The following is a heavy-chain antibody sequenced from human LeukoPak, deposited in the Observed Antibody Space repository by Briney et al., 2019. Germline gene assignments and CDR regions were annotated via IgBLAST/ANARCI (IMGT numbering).Heavy chain of an antibody. CDR1: GGSFSGYY. V-gene: IGHV4-34*01. D-gene: IGHD2-8*01. CDR2: INHSGST. J-gene: IGHJ4*02. Sequence: ETLSLTCAVYGGSFSGYYWSWIRQPPGKGLEWIGEINHSGSTNYNPSLKSRVTISVDTSKNQFSLKLSSVTAADTAVYYCARKAEYCTNGVCYAKYTYDYGGQGTLVTVS. CDR3: ARKAEYCTNGVCYAKYTYDY.